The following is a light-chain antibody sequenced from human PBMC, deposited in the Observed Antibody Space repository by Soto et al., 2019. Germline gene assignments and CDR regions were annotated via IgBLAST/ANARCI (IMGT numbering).Light chain of an antibody. Sequence: QSALTQPPSASGSPGQSVTISCTGSSNDIGGHNYVSRYQQHPGRAPKLMIYDVTKRPSGVPDRFTGSRSGNTASLTVSGLQADDEADYYCSSYAGTSNLVFGGGTKVTVL. CDR1: SNDIGGHNY. CDR3: SSYAGTSNLV. V-gene: IGLV2-8*01. J-gene: IGLJ2*01. CDR2: DVT.